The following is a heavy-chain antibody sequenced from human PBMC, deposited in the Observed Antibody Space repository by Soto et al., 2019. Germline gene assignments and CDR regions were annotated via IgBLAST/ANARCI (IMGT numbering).Heavy chain of an antibody. CDR3: ARDVPAPSNYDFWSGYYTSFDY. CDR2: ISSSSSYI. D-gene: IGHD3-3*01. CDR1: GFTFSSYS. Sequence: EVQLVESGGGLVKPGGSLRLSCAASGFTFSSYSMNWVRQAPGKGLEWVSSISSSSSYIYYADSVKGRFTISRDNAKNSRYLQMNSLRAEDTAVYYCARDVPAPSNYDFWSGYYTSFDYWGQGTLVTVSS. V-gene: IGHV3-21*01. J-gene: IGHJ4*02.